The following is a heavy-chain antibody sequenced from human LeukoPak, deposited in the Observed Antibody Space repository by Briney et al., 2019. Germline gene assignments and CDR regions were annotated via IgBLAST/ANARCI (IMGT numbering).Heavy chain of an antibody. D-gene: IGHD1-26*01. CDR2: INPNSGGT. CDR1: GYTFTAYY. J-gene: IGHJ6*03. Sequence: ASVKVSCKASGYTFTAYYMHWVRQAPGQGLEWMGWINPNSGGTNYAQKFQGRVTMTRDTSISTAYMELSRLRSDDTAVYYCARGIVGATHTPPYYYYYMDVWGKGTTVTVSS. CDR3: ARGIVGATHTPPYYYYYMDV. V-gene: IGHV1-2*02.